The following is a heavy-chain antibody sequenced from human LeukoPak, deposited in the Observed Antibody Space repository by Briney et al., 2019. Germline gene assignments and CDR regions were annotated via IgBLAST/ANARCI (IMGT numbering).Heavy chain of an antibody. CDR1: GFTFSTYG. J-gene: IGHJ4*02. CDR3: AKDGYGGNSGPDN. Sequence: GVSLRLSCAASGFTFSTYGMHWVRQAPGKGLVWVAVIWYDGINKYYADSVKGRFTISRDNSKNSLYLQMNSLRAEDTAIYYCAKDGYGGNSGPDNWGQGTLVTVSS. CDR2: IWYDGINK. V-gene: IGHV3-33*06. D-gene: IGHD4-23*01.